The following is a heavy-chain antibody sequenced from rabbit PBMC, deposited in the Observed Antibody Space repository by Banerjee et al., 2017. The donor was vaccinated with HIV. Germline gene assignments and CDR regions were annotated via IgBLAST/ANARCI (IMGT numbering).Heavy chain of an antibody. Sequence: LEESGGGLVQPEGSLALTCKASGFSFSSSDYICWVRQAPGKGPEWIACIYNGDGSTYYASWVNGRFTISRSTSLNTVTLQMTSLTAADTATYFCARGGGLWGPGTLVTVS. V-gene: IGHV1S47*01. CDR1: GFSFSSSD. CDR3: ARGGGL. J-gene: IGHJ4*01. CDR2: IYNGDGST.